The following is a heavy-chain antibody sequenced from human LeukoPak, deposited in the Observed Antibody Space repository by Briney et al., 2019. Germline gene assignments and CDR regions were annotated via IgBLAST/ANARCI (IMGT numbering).Heavy chain of an antibody. CDR2: ISSSSSTI. D-gene: IGHD3-10*01. J-gene: IGHJ4*02. V-gene: IGHV3-48*01. CDR3: PRAYGSLDY. CDR1: AFTFSSYS. Sequence: GGSLRLSCAASAFTFSSYSMSWVRQAPGKGLEWVSYISSSSSTIYYADSVKGRFTISRDNAKNSLYLQMNSLRAEDTAVYYCPRAYGSLDYWGQGTLVTVSS.